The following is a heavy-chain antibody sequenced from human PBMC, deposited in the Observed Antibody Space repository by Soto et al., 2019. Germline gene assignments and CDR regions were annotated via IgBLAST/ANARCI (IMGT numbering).Heavy chain of an antibody. V-gene: IGHV5-51*01. J-gene: IGHJ4*02. CDR3: ARQDGDGLFYFDY. CDR2: IYPGDSDT. D-gene: IGHD4-17*01. Sequence: GESLKISCQCSGYNFAVYWIGWVRQMPGKGLEWMGVIYPGDSDTRYSPSFEGQVTISADKSISAAYLQWSSLKASDTAIYYCARQDGDGLFYFDYWGQGTLVTVSS. CDR1: GYNFAVYW.